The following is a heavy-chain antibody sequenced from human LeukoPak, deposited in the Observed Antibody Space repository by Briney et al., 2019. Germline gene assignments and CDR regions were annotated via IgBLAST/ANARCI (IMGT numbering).Heavy chain of an antibody. CDR3: ASRGFLEWFDY. D-gene: IGHD3-3*01. CDR2: IKQDGSEK. V-gene: IGHV3-7*05. CDR1: GFTFSSYW. J-gene: IGHJ4*02. Sequence: GGSLRLSCAASGFTFSSYWMSWVRQAPGKGLEWVANIKQDGSEKYYVDFVKGRFTISRDNAKNSLYLQMNSLRAEDTAVYYCASRGFLEWFDYWGQGTLVTVSS.